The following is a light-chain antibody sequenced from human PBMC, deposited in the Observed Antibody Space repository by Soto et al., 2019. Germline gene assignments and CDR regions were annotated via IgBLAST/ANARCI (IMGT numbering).Light chain of an antibody. CDR2: KDT. V-gene: IGLV3-25*03. J-gene: IGLJ3*02. Sequence: SYELTQPPSVSVSPGQTARITCYGDTLPKQYAYWFQQKPGQAPMLVIYKDTERPSGIPERFAGSSSGTTVTLAITAVQAEDEADYYCQSADRSGAYRVFGGGTKLTVL. CDR1: TLPKQY. CDR3: QSADRSGAYRV.